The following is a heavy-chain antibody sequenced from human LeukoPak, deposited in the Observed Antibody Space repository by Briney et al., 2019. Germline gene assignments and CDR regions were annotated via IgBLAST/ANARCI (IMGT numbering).Heavy chain of an antibody. CDR3: ASFLYYDILTGYQEPVDY. J-gene: IGHJ4*02. Sequence: SETLSLTCTVSGGSISSYYWSWIRQPAGKGLEWIGRIYTSGSTNYNPSLKSRVTMSVDTSKNQFSLKLSSVTAADTAVCYCASFLYYDILTGYQEPVDYWGQGTLVTVSS. CDR1: GGSISSYY. V-gene: IGHV4-4*07. D-gene: IGHD3-9*01. CDR2: IYTSGST.